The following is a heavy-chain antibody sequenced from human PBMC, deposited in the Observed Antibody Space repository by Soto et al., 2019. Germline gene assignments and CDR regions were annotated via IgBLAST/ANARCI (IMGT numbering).Heavy chain of an antibody. Sequence: PSETLSLTCTVSGGSISSSSYYWGWIRQPPGKGLEWIGSIYYSGSTYYNPSLKSRVTISVDTSKNQFSLELSSVTAADTAVYYCNGLVTIFGMDVWGKGTTVTVSS. V-gene: IGHV4-39*01. CDR1: GGSISSSSYY. CDR3: NGLVTIFGMDV. CDR2: IYYSGST. J-gene: IGHJ6*04. D-gene: IGHD3-3*01.